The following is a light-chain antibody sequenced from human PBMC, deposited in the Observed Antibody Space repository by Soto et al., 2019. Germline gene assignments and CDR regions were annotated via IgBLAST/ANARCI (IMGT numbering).Light chain of an antibody. V-gene: IGKV1-5*01. CDR1: QTISSW. CDR2: DAS. Sequence: DIQMTQSPSTLSGSVGYRVTITCRASQTISSWLAWYQQKPGKAPKLLIYDASSLESGVPSRFSGSGSGTEFTLTISSLQPDDFATYYCQQYNSYSVTFGQGTKVDIK. J-gene: IGKJ1*01. CDR3: QQYNSYSVT.